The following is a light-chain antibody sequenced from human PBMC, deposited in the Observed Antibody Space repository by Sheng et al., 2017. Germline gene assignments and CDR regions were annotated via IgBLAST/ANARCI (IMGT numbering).Light chain of an antibody. CDR3: QSADSSGAYV. CDR2: KDS. CDR1: TLPKQF. J-gene: IGLJ1*01. Sequence: SYDLTQPPSVSVSPGQTARITCSGDTLPKQFAHWYQQKPGQAPLLVIYKDSERPSGIPERFSGSSSGTTVTLAISGVQAEDEADYYCQSADSSGAYVFGSGTKVTV. V-gene: IGLV3-25*03.